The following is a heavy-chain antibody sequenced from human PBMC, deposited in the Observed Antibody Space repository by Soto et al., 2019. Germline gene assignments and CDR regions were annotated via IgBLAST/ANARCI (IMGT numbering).Heavy chain of an antibody. D-gene: IGHD6-13*01. CDR1: GYSFTSYW. J-gene: IGHJ6*02. V-gene: IGHV5-10-1*01. CDR2: IDPSDSYT. CDR3: ARWPLIAADEYYYYSGMDV. Sequence: GESLKISCKGSGYSFTSYWISWVRQMPGKGLEWMGRIDPSDSYTNYSPSFQGHVTISADKSISTAYLQWSSLKASDTAMYYCARWPLIAADEYYYYSGMDVWGQGTTVTVSS.